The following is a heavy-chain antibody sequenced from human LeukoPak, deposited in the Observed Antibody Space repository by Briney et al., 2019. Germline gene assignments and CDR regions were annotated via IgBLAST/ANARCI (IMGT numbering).Heavy chain of an antibody. CDR1: GFAFSSYA. CDR3: ARDWGMAVAFGYFDY. D-gene: IGHD6-19*01. J-gene: IGHJ4*02. Sequence: GRSLRLSCAASGFAFSSYAMHWVRQAPGKGLEWVALISYDGSNKYYADSVKGRFTISRDNSKNTLYLQIHSLGLKETAVYYCARDWGMAVAFGYFDYWGQGTLVTVSS. CDR2: ISYDGSNK. V-gene: IGHV3-30-3*01.